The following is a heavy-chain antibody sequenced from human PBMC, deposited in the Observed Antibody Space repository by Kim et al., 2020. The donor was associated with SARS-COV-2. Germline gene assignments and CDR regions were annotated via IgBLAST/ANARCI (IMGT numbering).Heavy chain of an antibody. CDR3: ATRRAAGMVATGGVASFDY. Sequence: GGSLRLSCAASGFTFSSYSMNWVRQAPGKGLEWVSSISSSSSYIYYADSVKGRFTISRDNAKNSLYLQMNSLRAEDTAVYYCATRRAAGMVATGGVASFDYWGQGTLVTVSS. D-gene: IGHD5-12*01. V-gene: IGHV3-21*01. CDR1: GFTFSSYS. J-gene: IGHJ4*02. CDR2: ISSSSSYI.